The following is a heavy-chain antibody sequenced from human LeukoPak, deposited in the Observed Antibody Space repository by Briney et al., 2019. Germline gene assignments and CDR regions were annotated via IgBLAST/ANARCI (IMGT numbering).Heavy chain of an antibody. CDR3: ARGAATYYYESSGYYPFDY. J-gene: IGHJ4*02. CDR2: IYYSGSS. Sequence: TSETLSLTCTVSGGSISSGGYYWSWIRQPPGKGLEWIGYIYYSGSSFYNPSLKSRVTISVDTSKNQFSLNLSSVTAADTAVYYCARGAATYYYESSGYYPFDYWGQGTLVTVSS. V-gene: IGHV4-30-4*01. D-gene: IGHD3-22*01. CDR1: GGSISSGGYY.